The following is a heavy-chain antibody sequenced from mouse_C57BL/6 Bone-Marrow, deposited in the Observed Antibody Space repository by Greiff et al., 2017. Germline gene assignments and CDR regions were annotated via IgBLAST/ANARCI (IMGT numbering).Heavy chain of an antibody. CDR3: ARYDGSSYFDY. V-gene: IGHV1-50*01. Sequence: QVQLQQPGAELVKPGASVKLSCKASGYTFTSYWMQWVKQRPGQGLEWIGEIDPSDSYTNYNQKFKGKATLTVDTSSSTAYMQLSSLTSEDSAVYYCARYDGSSYFDYRGQGTTLPASS. CDR2: IDPSDSYT. D-gene: IGHD1-1*01. CDR1: GYTFTSYW. J-gene: IGHJ2*01.